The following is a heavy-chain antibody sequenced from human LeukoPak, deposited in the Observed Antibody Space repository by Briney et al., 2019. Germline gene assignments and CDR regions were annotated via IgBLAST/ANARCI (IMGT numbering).Heavy chain of an antibody. Sequence: SETLSLTCTVSGGSISSYFWSWIRQPPGKGLEWIGYIYYSGSTNYNPSLKSRVTISVDTSKNQFSLKLSSVTAADTAVYYCATYDSSGCKFDYWGQGTLVTVSS. CDR2: IYYSGST. CDR3: ATYDSSGCKFDY. J-gene: IGHJ4*02. V-gene: IGHV4-59*08. D-gene: IGHD3-22*01. CDR1: GGSISSYF.